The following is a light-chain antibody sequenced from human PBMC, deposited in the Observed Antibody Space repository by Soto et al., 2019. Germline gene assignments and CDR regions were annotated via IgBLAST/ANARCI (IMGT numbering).Light chain of an antibody. CDR2: GAS. CDR1: QSVSSTY. V-gene: IGKV3-20*01. Sequence: EIVLPQSPGTLSLSPGERATLSCRASQSVSSTYLAWYQQKPGQAPRLLIYGASSRATGIPDRVSGSGSGTDFTLTISRLEPEDFAVYYCQQYGSSPFTVGPGTKVDIK. CDR3: QQYGSSPFT. J-gene: IGKJ3*01.